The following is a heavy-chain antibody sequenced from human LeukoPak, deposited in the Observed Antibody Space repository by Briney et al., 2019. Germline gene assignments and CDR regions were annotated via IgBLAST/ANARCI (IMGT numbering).Heavy chain of an antibody. V-gene: IGHV4-34*01. CDR1: GGSISGYY. D-gene: IGHD3-22*01. CDR2: INHSGSS. J-gene: IGHJ4*02. CDR3: MRDGDNSAYLTHGPFDF. Sequence: SETLSLTCTVSGGSISGYYWSWIRQPPGKGLEWIGEINHSGSSNYNPSLKSRVTISVDTSKNQFSLKLSSVTAADTAIYYCMRDGDNSAYLTHGPFDFWGQGILVAVSS.